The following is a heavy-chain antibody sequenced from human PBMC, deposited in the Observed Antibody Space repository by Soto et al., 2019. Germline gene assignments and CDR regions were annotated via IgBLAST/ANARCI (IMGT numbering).Heavy chain of an antibody. J-gene: IGHJ4*02. Sequence: ASVKVSCKASGYTFTSYAMHWVRQAPGQRLEWMGWINAGNGNTKYSQKFQGRVTITRDTSASTAYMELSSLRSEDTAVYYCARGESFQLLDHYWGQGTLVTVSS. V-gene: IGHV1-3*01. CDR1: GYTFTSYA. CDR3: ARGESFQLLDHY. CDR2: INAGNGNT. D-gene: IGHD3-3*01.